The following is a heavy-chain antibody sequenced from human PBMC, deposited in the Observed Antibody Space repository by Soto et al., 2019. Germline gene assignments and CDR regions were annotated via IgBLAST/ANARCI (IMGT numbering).Heavy chain of an antibody. Sequence: PSETLSLTCTVSVGSISSYYWSWIRQPPGKGLEWIGYIYYSGSTNYNPSLKSRVTISVDTSKNQFSLKLSSVTAADTAVYYCARSYGRVVRGVIIYYFDYWGQGTLVTVSS. V-gene: IGHV4-59*01. CDR1: VGSISSYY. CDR3: ARSYGRVVRGVIIYYFDY. CDR2: IYYSGST. J-gene: IGHJ4*02. D-gene: IGHD3-10*01.